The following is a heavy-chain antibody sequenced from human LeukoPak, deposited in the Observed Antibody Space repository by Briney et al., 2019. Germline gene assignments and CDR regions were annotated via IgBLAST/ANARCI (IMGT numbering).Heavy chain of an antibody. J-gene: IGHJ4*02. CDR3: AKSDWSGYYDLLLRY. CDR2: ISGSGGST. V-gene: IGHV3-23*01. Sequence: PGGSLRLSCAASGFTFSSYGMSWVRQAPGKGLEWVSAISGSGGSTYYADSVKGRFTISRDNSKNTLYLQMNSLRAEDTAVYYCAKSDWSGYYDLLLRYWGQGTLVTVSS. CDR1: GFTFSSYG. D-gene: IGHD3-3*01.